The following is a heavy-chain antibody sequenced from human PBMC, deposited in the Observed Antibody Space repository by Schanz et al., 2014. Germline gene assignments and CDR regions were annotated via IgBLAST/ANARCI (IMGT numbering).Heavy chain of an antibody. J-gene: IGHJ4*02. Sequence: QVQLVQSGAEVKKPGASVKVSCKVSGYTLTDLSMHWVRQAPGKGLEWMGGFDPEDVETIYAQKFQGRVTMTEDTSTDTADMELSSLRSEDTAVYYCARDDYSKSSTGGYYFDSWGQGTLVTVSS. V-gene: IGHV1-24*01. D-gene: IGHD6-6*01. CDR1: GYTLTDLS. CDR3: ARDDYSKSSTGGYYFDS. CDR2: FDPEDVET.